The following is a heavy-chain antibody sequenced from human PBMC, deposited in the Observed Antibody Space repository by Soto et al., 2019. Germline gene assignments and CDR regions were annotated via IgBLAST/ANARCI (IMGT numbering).Heavy chain of an antibody. D-gene: IGHD4-17*01. V-gene: IGHV3-30-3*02. CDR1: GFTFSSYA. CDR3: AKYGSLTTVTTHFDY. CDR2: ISYDGSNK. Sequence: GGSLRLSCAASGFTFSSYAMHWVRQAPGKGLEWVAVISYDGSNKYYADSVKGRFTISRDNSKNTLYLQMNSLRAEDTAVYYCAKYGSLTTVTTHFDYWGQGTLVTVSS. J-gene: IGHJ4*02.